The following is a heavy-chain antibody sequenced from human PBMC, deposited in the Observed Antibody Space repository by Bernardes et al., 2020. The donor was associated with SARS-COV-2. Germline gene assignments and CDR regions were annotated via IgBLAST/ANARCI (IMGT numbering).Heavy chain of an antibody. CDR2: IDPGDSNN. Sequence: ESLKISCKGSGYSFTGYWINWVRQMPGKGLEWMGKIDPGDSNNKYNPAFQGHVTISVDKSISTAYLQWSSLKASDSAMYYCARRPRGYSSTWYGFDYWGQGTLVTVSS. D-gene: IGHD6-13*01. J-gene: IGHJ4*02. CDR3: ARRPRGYSSTWYGFDY. V-gene: IGHV5-10-1*01. CDR1: GYSFTGYW.